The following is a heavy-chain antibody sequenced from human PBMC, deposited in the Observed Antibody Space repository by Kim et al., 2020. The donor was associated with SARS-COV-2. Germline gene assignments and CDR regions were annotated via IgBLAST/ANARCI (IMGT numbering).Heavy chain of an antibody. D-gene: IGHD3-3*01. V-gene: IGHV7-4-1*02. CDR1: GYTFTSYA. CDR3: ARASDFWSGYYPQPYYYYGMDV. Sequence: ASVKVSCKASGYTFTSYAMNWVRQAPGQGLEWMGWINTNTGNPTYAQGFTGRFVFSLDTSVSTAYLQISSLKAEDTAVYYCARASDFWSGYYPQPYYYYGMDVGAKGPRSPSP. J-gene: IGHJ6*02. CDR2: INTNTGNP.